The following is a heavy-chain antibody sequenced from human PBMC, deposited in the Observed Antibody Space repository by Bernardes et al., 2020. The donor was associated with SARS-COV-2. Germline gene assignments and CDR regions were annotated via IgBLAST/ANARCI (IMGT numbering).Heavy chain of an antibody. J-gene: IGHJ4*02. V-gene: IGHV3-66*01. CDR3: ARDYPDPAD. D-gene: IGHD6-13*01. Sequence: GSLRLSCAASGFTVSTNYMSWVRQAPGKGLEWVSVIYSGGNTYYADSVKGRFTISRDNSKNTLYLQMNSLRVEDTGVYYCARDYPDPADWGQGTLVTVSS. CDR1: GFTVSTNY. CDR2: IYSGGNT.